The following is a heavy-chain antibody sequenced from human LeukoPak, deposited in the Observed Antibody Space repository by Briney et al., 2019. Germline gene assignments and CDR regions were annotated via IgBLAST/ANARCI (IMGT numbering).Heavy chain of an antibody. J-gene: IGHJ6*02. V-gene: IGHV4-39*01. CDR3: ARRNKLVIKRSLGEYGMDV. CDR2: IDYSGNT. D-gene: IGHD3-22*01. CDR1: GGSISSRSHY. Sequence: SETPSLTCTVSGGSISSRSHYWGWIRQPPGKGPEWIGSIDYSGNTYYNPSLKSRVTIYADTSKNELSLKLSSVTAADTAVYYCARRNKLVIKRSLGEYGMDVWGQGTTVTVSS.